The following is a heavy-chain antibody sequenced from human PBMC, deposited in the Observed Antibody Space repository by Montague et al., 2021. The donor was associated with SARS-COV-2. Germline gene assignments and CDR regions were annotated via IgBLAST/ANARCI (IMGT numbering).Heavy chain of an antibody. CDR2: MYYNGST. J-gene: IGHJ3*02. V-gene: IGHV4-39*01. Sequence: SETLSLTCTASGDSFTSRTYSWGWIRQPPGKGLEWIGNMYYNGSTHFNPFLKSRATMSVDSSKNQFSLKLSSVTAADTAVYYCARHGPFVVVTAIHDTFDIWGQGTMVTVSS. CDR3: ARHGPFVVVTAIHDTFDI. CDR1: GDSFTSRTYS. D-gene: IGHD2-21*02.